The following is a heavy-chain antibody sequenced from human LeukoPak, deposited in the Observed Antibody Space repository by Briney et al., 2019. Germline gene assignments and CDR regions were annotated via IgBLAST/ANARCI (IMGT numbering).Heavy chain of an antibody. D-gene: IGHD5-18*01. J-gene: IGHJ4*02. CDR2: IYYSGST. V-gene: IGHV4-39*01. CDR3: ARHGDSYGFSDKPPLAPFDY. Sequence: SETLSLTCTVSGGSISSSSYYWGWIRHPPGKGLEWIGSIYYSGSTYYNPSLKSRVTISVDTSKNQFSLKLSSVTAADTAVYYCARHGDSYGFSDKPPLAPFDYWGQGTLVTVSS. CDR1: GGSISSSSYY.